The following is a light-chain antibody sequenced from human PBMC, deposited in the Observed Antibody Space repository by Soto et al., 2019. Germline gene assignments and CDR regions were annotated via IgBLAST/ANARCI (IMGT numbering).Light chain of an antibody. CDR1: QSVSSK. CDR3: QQYNNWPHT. V-gene: IGKV3-15*01. J-gene: IGKJ2*01. Sequence: DIVLTQSPGTLSLSPGERATLSCRASQSVSSKLAWFQQKPGQAPSLLIYGVSTRATGVPVRFSGSGSGTEFTLTINSLQSEDFAVYYCQQYNNWPHTFGQGTKVDIK. CDR2: GVS.